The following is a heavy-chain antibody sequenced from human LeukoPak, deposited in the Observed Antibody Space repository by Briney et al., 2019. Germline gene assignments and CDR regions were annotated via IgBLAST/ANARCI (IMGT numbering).Heavy chain of an antibody. Sequence: SETLSLTCTVSGGSVRTYYWNWIRKPPGKGLEWIGYIYYSGSTNYNPSLKSRLTISVDTSNNQFSLKLSSVTAADTAVYYCASTSGYCSGGNCYSAFDYWGQGTLVTVSS. CDR2: IYYSGST. CDR1: GGSVRTYY. V-gene: IGHV4-59*02. CDR3: ASTSGYCSGGNCYSAFDY. D-gene: IGHD2-15*01. J-gene: IGHJ4*02.